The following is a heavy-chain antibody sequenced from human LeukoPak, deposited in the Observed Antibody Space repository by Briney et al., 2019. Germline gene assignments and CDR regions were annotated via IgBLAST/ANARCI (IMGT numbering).Heavy chain of an antibody. D-gene: IGHD3-22*01. V-gene: IGHV3-11*04. CDR1: KFTFSDYY. Sequence: GGSLRLSCAASKFTFSDYYMSWIRQAPGKGLEWVSYISSISSTIHYADSVRGRFSISRDNAKNSLYLQMNSLRAEDTAVYYCASPYDPRSYWGQGTLVTVS. CDR2: ISSISSTI. J-gene: IGHJ4*02. CDR3: ASPYDPRSY.